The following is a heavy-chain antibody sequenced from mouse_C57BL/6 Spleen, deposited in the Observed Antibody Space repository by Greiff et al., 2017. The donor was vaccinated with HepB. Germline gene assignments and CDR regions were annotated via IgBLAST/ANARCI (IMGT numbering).Heavy chain of an antibody. CDR2: IYPGDGDT. CDR1: GYAFSSSW. Sequence: VQRVESGPELVKPGASVKISCKASGYAFSSSWMNWVKQRPGKGLEWIGRIYPGDGDTNYNGKFKGKATLTADKSSSTAYMQLSSLTSEDSAVYFCARDTTGVDYWGQGTTLTVSS. V-gene: IGHV1-82*01. J-gene: IGHJ2*01. CDR3: ARDTTGVDY. D-gene: IGHD1-1*01.